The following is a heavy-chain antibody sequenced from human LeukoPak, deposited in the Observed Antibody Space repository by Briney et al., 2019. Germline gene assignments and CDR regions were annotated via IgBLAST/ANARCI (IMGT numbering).Heavy chain of an antibody. CDR2: IYYSGST. CDR1: GGSIISSSYY. CDR3: ARSYDFWSGKTTFDP. V-gene: IGHV4-39*01. D-gene: IGHD3-3*01. J-gene: IGHJ5*02. Sequence: PSETLSLTCTVSGGSIISSSYYWGWIRQPPGKGLEWIGSIYYSGSTYYNPSLKSRVTISVDTSKNQFSLKLSSVTAADTAVYYCARSYDFWSGKTTFDPWGQGTLVTVSS.